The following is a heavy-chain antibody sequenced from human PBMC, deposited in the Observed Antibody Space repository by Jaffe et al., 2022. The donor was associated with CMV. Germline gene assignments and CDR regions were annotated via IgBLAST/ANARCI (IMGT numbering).Heavy chain of an antibody. CDR1: GFTFSSYA. CDR2: ISGSGGST. Sequence: EVQLLESGGGLVQPGGSLRLSCAASGFTFSSYAMSWVRQAPGKGLEWVSAISGSGGSTYYADSVKGRFTISRDNSKNTLYLQMNSLRAEDTAVYYCAKATRITMIVVVISAFDIWGQGTMVTVSS. D-gene: IGHD3-22*01. J-gene: IGHJ3*02. CDR3: AKATRITMIVVVISAFDI. V-gene: IGHV3-23*01.